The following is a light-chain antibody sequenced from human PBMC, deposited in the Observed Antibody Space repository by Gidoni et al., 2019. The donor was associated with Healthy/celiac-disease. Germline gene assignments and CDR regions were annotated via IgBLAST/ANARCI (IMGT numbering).Light chain of an antibody. V-gene: IGKV4-1*01. CDR2: WAS. Sequence: DIVIPQSPDSLAASLGERATINCKSSQSGLYSSNNKNYLAWYQQKPGQPPKLLIYWASTRESGVPDRFSGSGSGTDFTLTISSLQAEAVAVYYCQQYYSTPYTFGQGTKLEIK. J-gene: IGKJ2*01. CDR3: QQYYSTPYT. CDR1: QSGLYSSNNKNY.